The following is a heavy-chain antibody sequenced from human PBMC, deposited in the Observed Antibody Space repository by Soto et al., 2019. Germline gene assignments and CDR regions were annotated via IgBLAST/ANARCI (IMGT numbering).Heavy chain of an antibody. V-gene: IGHV4-31*03. D-gene: IGHD3-9*01. J-gene: IGHJ5*02. Sequence: ASETLSLTCTVSGGSINSEDYYWSWLRQQPGKGLEWIGYIYYTGYTYYNSSLQSRLNISIDTSQSQFSLQLSSVTAADMAVYFCAADATGYPFNWFDPWGQGIQVTVSS. CDR1: GGSINSEDYY. CDR2: IYYTGYT. CDR3: AADATGYPFNWFDP.